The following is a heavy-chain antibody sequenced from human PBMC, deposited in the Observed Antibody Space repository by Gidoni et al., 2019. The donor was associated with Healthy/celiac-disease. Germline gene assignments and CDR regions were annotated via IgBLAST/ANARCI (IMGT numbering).Heavy chain of an antibody. CDR2: MNPNSGNT. J-gene: IGHJ6*02. Sequence: QLQLLQSGAEVKKPGASVTGSCKASGYTFTSYHINWVRQATGQGLEWMGWMNPNSGNTGYGQKYQGRVTMNRSTSISRDNMEMSRLRSKDTAVNYGARGSGYDYVWGSYRYAYYYYGMDVWGQGTTVTVSS. V-gene: IGHV1-8*01. D-gene: IGHD3-16*02. CDR1: GYTFTSYH. CDR3: ARGSGYDYVWGSYRYAYYYYGMDV.